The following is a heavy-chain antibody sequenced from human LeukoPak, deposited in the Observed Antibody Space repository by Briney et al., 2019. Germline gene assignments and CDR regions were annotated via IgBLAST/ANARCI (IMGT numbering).Heavy chain of an antibody. CDR1: GFTFDDYG. V-gene: IGHV3-23*01. D-gene: IGHD3-10*01. CDR2: ISGSGGST. CDR3: AKFGGVLWFGEFSSWFDP. J-gene: IGHJ5*02. Sequence: PGGSLRLSCAASGFTFDDYGMSWVRQAPGKGLEWVSAISGSGGSTYYADSVKGRFTISRDNSKNTLYLQMNSLRAEDTAVYYCAKFGGVLWFGEFSSWFDPWGQGTLVTVSS.